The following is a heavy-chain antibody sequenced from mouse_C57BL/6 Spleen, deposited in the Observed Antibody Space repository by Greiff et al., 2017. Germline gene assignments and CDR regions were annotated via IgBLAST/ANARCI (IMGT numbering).Heavy chain of an antibody. D-gene: IGHD6-2*01. V-gene: IGHV1-82*01. CDR3: ARGREVSMDY. J-gene: IGHJ4*01. CDR2: IYPGDGDT. CDR1: GYAFSSSW. Sequence: QVQLKQSGPELVKPGASVKISCKASGYAFSSSWMNWVKQRPGKGLEWIGRIYPGDGDTNYNGKFKGKATLTADKSSSTAYMQLSGLTSEDSAVYFGARGREVSMDYWGQGTSVTVAS.